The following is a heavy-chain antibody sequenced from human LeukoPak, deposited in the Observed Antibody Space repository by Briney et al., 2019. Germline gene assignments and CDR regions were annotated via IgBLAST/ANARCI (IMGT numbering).Heavy chain of an antibody. J-gene: IGHJ5*02. CDR1: GFTFSSYW. D-gene: IGHD2-2*01. CDR2: IKEDGSEK. Sequence: GGSLRLSCAASGFTFSSYWMSWVRQAPGKGLEWVANIKEDGSEKNYVDSVKGRFTISRDNAKNSVYLQMNSLRVEDTAVYYCARSQGPRVPNWFDPWGQGTLVTVSS. CDR3: ARSQGPRVPNWFDP. V-gene: IGHV3-7*01.